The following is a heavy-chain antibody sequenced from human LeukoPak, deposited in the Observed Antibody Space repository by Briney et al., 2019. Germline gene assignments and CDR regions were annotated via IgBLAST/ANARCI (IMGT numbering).Heavy chain of an antibody. CDR2: IIPIFGTA. CDR1: GGTFSSYA. D-gene: IGHD2-8*01. V-gene: IGHV1-69*05. Sequence: GSSVKVPCKASGGTFSSYAISWVRQAPGQGLEWMGGIIPIFGTANYAQKFQGRVTITTDESTSTAYMELSSLRSEDTAVYYCAWGGYCTNGVCYPFDYWGQGTLVTVSS. CDR3: AWGGYCTNGVCYPFDY. J-gene: IGHJ4*02.